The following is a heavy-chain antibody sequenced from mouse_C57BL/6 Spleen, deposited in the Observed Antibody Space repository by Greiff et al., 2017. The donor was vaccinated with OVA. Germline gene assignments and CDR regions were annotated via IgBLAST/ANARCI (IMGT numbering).Heavy chain of an antibody. J-gene: IGHJ1*03. V-gene: IGHV1-54*01. D-gene: IGHD2-4*01. Sequence: VQVVESGAELVRPGTSVKVSCKASGYAFTNYLIEWVKQRPGQGLEWIGVINPGSGGTNYNEKFKGKATLTADKSSSTAYMQLSSLTSEDSAVYFCAREGDYGWYFDVWGTGTTVTVSS. CDR1: GYAFTNYL. CDR2: INPGSGGT. CDR3: AREGDYGWYFDV.